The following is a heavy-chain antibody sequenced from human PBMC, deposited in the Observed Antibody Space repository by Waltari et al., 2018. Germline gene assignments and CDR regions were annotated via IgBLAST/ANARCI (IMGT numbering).Heavy chain of an antibody. J-gene: IGHJ4*02. CDR2: INPNSGGT. V-gene: IGHV1-2*06. Sequence: VQLVQSGAEVKKPGATVTISCKASGYTFTDYYMHWVQQAPGKGLEWMGRINPNSGGTNYAQKFQGRVTMTRDTSISTAYMELSRLRSDDTAVYYCARDRAPYCGGDCYSDYWGQGTLVTVSS. D-gene: IGHD2-21*01. CDR1: GYTFTDYY. CDR3: ARDRAPYCGGDCYSDY.